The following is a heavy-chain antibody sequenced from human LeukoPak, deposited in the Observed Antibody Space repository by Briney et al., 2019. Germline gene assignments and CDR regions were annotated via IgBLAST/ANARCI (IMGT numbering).Heavy chain of an antibody. CDR1: GFTFDDYA. Sequence: GGSLRLSCAASGFTFDDYAMHWVRQAPGKGLEWVSGISWNSGSIGYADSVKGRFTISRDNAKNSLYLQMNSLRAEDTALYYCAKEGGVCWGQGTLVTVSS. CDR3: AKEGGVC. J-gene: IGHJ4*02. D-gene: IGHD3-16*01. V-gene: IGHV3-9*01. CDR2: ISWNSGSI.